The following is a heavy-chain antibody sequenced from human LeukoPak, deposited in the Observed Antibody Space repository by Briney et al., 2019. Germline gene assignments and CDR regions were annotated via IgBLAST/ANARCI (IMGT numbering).Heavy chain of an antibody. Sequence: ASVKVSCKASGYTFTSYGISWVRQAPGQGLEWMGWISGYNGNTNYAQKLQDRVTMTTDTSTSTAYMELRSLRSDDTAVYSCARDLGSGSSYGVDYWGQGTLVTVSS. CDR3: ARDLGSGSSYGVDY. CDR2: ISGYNGNT. D-gene: IGHD3-10*01. V-gene: IGHV1-18*01. CDR1: GYTFTSYG. J-gene: IGHJ4*02.